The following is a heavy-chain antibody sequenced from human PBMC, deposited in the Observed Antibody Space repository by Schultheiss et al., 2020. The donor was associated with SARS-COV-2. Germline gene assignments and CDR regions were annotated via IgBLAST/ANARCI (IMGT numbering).Heavy chain of an antibody. D-gene: IGHD2-2*01. CDR2: IYYSGST. CDR1: GFTFSDYY. J-gene: IGHJ6*02. CDR3: ARTPCSSASCYRRHYYGMDV. V-gene: IGHV4-31*02. Sequence: LRLSCAASGFTFSDYYMSWIRQHPGKGLEWIGYIYYSGSTYYNPSLKSRVTISVDTSKNQFSLKLSSVTAADTAVYYCARTPCSSASCYRRHYYGMDVWGQGTTVTVSS.